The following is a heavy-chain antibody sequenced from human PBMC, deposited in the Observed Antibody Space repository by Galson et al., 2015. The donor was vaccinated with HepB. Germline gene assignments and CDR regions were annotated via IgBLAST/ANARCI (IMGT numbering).Heavy chain of an antibody. V-gene: IGHV3-13*05. J-gene: IGHJ2*01. CDR2: IGTAGDP. CDR3: ARGHNNTSSWYGYFDL. CDR1: GFTFSIYD. Sequence: SLRLSCAASGFTFSIYDMHWVRQATGKGLEWVSSIGTAGDPYYPGSVKGQFTVSRENAMNSLYLQMNSLRAGDTAVYYCARGHNNTSSWYGYFDLWGRGTLVTVSS. D-gene: IGHD6-13*01.